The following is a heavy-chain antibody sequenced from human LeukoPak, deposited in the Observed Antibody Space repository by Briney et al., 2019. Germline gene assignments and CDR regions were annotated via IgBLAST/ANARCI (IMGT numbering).Heavy chain of an antibody. CDR1: GGSFSGYY. CDR2: INHSGST. D-gene: IGHD6-13*01. V-gene: IGHV4-34*01. Sequence: PSETLSLTCAVYGGSFSGYYWSWIRQPPGKGLEWIGEINHSGSTNYNPSLKSRVTISVDTSKNQFSLKLSSVTAADTAVYYCASRPGIAAAGRDYYYYYHMDVWGKGTTVTVSS. CDR3: ASRPGIAAAGRDYYYYYHMDV. J-gene: IGHJ6*03.